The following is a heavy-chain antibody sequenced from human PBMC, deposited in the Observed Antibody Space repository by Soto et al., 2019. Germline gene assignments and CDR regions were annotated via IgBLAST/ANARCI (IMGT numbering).Heavy chain of an antibody. Sequence: GTSVKVSCEACGDRFTSYYMHWVRQAPGQGLEWMGIINPSGGSTSYAQKFQGRVTMTRDTSTSTVYMELSSLRSEDTAVYYCARAEGLERIMYPYYYYYGMDVWGQGTTVTVSS. J-gene: IGHJ6*02. CDR2: INPSGGST. V-gene: IGHV1-46*01. CDR3: ARAEGLERIMYPYYYYYGMDV. D-gene: IGHD1-1*01. CDR1: GDRFTSYY.